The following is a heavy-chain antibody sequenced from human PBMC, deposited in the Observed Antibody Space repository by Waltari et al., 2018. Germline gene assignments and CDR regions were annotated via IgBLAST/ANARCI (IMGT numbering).Heavy chain of an antibody. D-gene: IGHD6-13*01. Sequence: QLQLQESGTGLVKPSETLSLTCTVSGGSISSSSYYWGWIRQPPGKGLEWIGSIYYSGSTYYNPSLKSRVTISVDTSKNQFSLKLSSVTAADTAVYYCARVAAAGTGSLFDYWGQGTLVTVSS. V-gene: IGHV4-39*07. J-gene: IGHJ4*02. CDR3: ARVAAAGTGSLFDY. CDR1: GGSISSSSYY. CDR2: IYYSGST.